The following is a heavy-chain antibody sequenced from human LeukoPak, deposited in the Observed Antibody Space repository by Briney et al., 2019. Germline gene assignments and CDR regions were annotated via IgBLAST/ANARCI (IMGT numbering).Heavy chain of an antibody. CDR3: ARDGSWAFDI. V-gene: IGHV4-59*01. Sequence: PSETLSLTCTVSGGSMSNYYWSWIRQSPGKGQEWIGCIYYSGSTNYNPSPKSRVTISVDPSKNQFSLRLTSVTAADTAVYYCARDGSWAFDIWGQGTMVTVSS. CDR2: IYYSGST. CDR1: GGSMSNYY. J-gene: IGHJ3*02. D-gene: IGHD5-12*01.